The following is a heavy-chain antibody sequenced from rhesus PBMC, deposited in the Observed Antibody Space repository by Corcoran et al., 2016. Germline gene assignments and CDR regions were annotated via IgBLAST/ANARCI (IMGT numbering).Heavy chain of an antibody. J-gene: IGHJ4*01. CDR3: ARGKRGRQLADFDY. V-gene: IGHV4S7*01. Sequence: QVQLQESGPGLLKPSETLSLTCAVSGGSLSGGYGWGWIHQPPGKGLEWIGSIYSSSRNTYYNPSLKSRVTISTDTSKNQFSLKLSSVTAADTAVYYCARGKRGRQLADFDYWGQGVLVTVSS. D-gene: IGHD6-25*01. CDR1: GGSLSGGYG. CDR2: IYSSSRNT.